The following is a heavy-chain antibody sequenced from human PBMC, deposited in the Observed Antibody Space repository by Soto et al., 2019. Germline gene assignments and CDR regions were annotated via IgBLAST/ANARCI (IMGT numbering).Heavy chain of an antibody. J-gene: IGHJ6*03. V-gene: IGHV1-69*02. CDR3: ARGYCSGGSCYSVYYYYMDV. CDR1: GGTFSSYT. Sequence: GASVKVSCKASGGTFSSYTISWVRQAPGQGLEWMGRIIPILGIANYAQKFQGRVTITADKSTSTAYMELSSLRSEDTAVYYCARGYCSGGSCYSVYYYYMDVWGKGTTVTVYS. D-gene: IGHD2-15*01. CDR2: IIPILGIA.